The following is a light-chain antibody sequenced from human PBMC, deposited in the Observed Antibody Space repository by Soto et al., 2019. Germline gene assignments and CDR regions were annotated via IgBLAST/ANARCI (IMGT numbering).Light chain of an antibody. CDR2: DAS. CDR3: QHRSNLHPT. J-gene: IGKJ4*01. Sequence: EILFRQSPATLSLSPGERAALSCRASGSVSSCLALYQQKPGQAPRLLIYDASNRATGIPARFSGSGSGTDFTFTIRSLEREDFAVYYCQHRSNLHPTFGGGTKADIK. CDR1: GSVSSC. V-gene: IGKV3-11*01.